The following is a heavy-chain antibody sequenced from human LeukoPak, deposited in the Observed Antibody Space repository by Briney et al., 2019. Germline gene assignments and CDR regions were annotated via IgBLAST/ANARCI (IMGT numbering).Heavy chain of an antibody. D-gene: IGHD5-12*01. CDR1: GFTFTSSA. V-gene: IGHV1-58*02. Sequence: SVKVSCKASGFTFTSSAMQWVRQARGQRLEWVGWIVVGSGNTNYAQKFQERVTITRDMSTSTAYTELSSLRSEDTAVYYCAAIRRGYSGYDDIDYWGQGTLVTVSS. CDR2: IVVGSGNT. J-gene: IGHJ4*02. CDR3: AAIRRGYSGYDDIDY.